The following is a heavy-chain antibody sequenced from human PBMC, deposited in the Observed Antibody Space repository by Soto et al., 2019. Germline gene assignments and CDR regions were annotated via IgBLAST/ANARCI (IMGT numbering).Heavy chain of an antibody. CDR2: IIPIFGTA. D-gene: IGHD3-22*01. Sequence: GASVKVSCKASGGTFSSYAISWVRQAPGQGLEWMGGIIPIFGTANYAQKFQGRVTITADESTSTAYMELSSLRSEDTAVYYCARGKNYYDSSPSGDYWGQGTLVTVSS. CDR1: GGTFSSYA. J-gene: IGHJ4*02. V-gene: IGHV1-69*13. CDR3: ARGKNYYDSSPSGDY.